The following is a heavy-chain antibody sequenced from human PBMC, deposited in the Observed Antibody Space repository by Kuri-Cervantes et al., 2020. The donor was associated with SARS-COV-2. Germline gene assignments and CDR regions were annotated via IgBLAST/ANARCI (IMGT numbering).Heavy chain of an antibody. V-gene: IGHV4-59*01. J-gene: IGHJ3*02. Sequence: ESLKISCTVSGGSISSYYWSWIQQPPGKGLEWIGYIYYSGSTNYNPSLKSRVTISVDTSKNQFSLKLSSVTAADTAVYYCARDWGYSYAEGAFDIWGQGTMVTVSS. D-gene: IGHD5-18*01. CDR3: ARDWGYSYAEGAFDI. CDR2: IYYSGST. CDR1: GGSISSYY.